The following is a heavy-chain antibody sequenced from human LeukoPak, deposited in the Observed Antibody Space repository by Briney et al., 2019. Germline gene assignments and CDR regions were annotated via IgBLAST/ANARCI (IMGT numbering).Heavy chain of an antibody. D-gene: IGHD4-17*01. J-gene: IGHJ3*02. CDR3: ARDPTTVTKGLDI. V-gene: IGHV4-59*11. CDR2: ISYIGST. CDR1: GDSMNSHY. Sequence: SETLSLACTVSGDSMNSHYWSWIRQPPGKGLEWIGYISYIGSTNYNPSLKSRVTISVDTSKNQFSLKLSSVTAADTAVYYCARDPTTVTKGLDIWGKGTMVTVSS.